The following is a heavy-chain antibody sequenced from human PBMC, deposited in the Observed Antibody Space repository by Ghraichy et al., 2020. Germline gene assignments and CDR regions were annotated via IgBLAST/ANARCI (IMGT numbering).Heavy chain of an antibody. CDR3: ARDPIAYCGGDCYYPRWYFDL. V-gene: IGHV4-59*01. Sequence: SETLSLTCTVSGGSISSYYWSWIRQPPGKGLEWIGYIYYSGSPNYNPSLKSQVTISVDTSKNQFSLKLSSVTAAATAVYYCARDPIAYCGGDCYYPRWYFDLWGRGTLVTVSS. CDR2: IYYSGSP. D-gene: IGHD2-21*02. J-gene: IGHJ2*01. CDR1: GGSISSYY.